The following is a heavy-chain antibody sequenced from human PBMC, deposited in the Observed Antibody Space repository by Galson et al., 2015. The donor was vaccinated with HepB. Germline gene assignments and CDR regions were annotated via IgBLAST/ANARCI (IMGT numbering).Heavy chain of an antibody. Sequence: SLRLSCAASGFTFSDYYMSWIRQAPGKGLEWVSYMNSSGGTRFYADSVKGRFTISRDNAKNSLYLQMNSLRAEDTAVYYCVRAALRWFDPWGQGTLVTVSS. J-gene: IGHJ5*02. D-gene: IGHD3-16*01. CDR2: MNSSGGTR. CDR3: VRAALRWFDP. V-gene: IGHV3-11*01. CDR1: GFTFSDYY.